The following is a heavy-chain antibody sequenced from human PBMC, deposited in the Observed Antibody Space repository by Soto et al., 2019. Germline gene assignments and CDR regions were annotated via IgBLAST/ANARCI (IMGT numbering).Heavy chain of an antibody. CDR3: ARHFPFYSRHRGWFDP. J-gene: IGHJ5*02. Sequence: KASETLSITCTVTGGAISSSSYYWGWIRQPPGKGLEWIGSFYYSENTYHNPSLKSRVSIVVDTSNNQLSLKLSSVIAAVTAVYYCARHFPFYSRHRGWFDPWGQGTLVTAPQ. CDR1: GGAISSSSYY. CDR2: FYYSENT. V-gene: IGHV4-39*01. D-gene: IGHD4-4*01.